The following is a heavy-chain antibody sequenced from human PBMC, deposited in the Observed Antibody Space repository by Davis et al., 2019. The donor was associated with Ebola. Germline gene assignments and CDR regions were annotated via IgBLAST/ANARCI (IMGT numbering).Heavy chain of an antibody. CDR3: ARRNYGDYIVLYYYNMDV. CDR1: GDSVTSVGYY. CDR2: IYSSGST. D-gene: IGHD4-17*01. Sequence: MPSETLSLTCVVSGDSVTSVGYYWTWIRQPPGKGPEWIGYIYSSGSTNYNPSLKSRVTISLDTSKNQFSLKLSSVTAADTAVYYCARRNYGDYIVLYYYNMDVWGQGTTFTVSS. J-gene: IGHJ6*02. V-gene: IGHV4-61*08.